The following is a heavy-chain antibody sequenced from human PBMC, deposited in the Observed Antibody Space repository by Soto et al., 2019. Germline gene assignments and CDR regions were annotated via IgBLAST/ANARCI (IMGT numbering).Heavy chain of an antibody. CDR3: ARDRYYGSGTYYNFYSGMDV. Sequence: TLSLTCTVSGGSINSGDYYWTWVRPPPGKGLEWIGNIFHSGSTYYTPSLQSRVTISLDTSKNHFSLKLSSVNPADTAVYYCARDRYYGSGTYYNFYSGMDVGGQGTTVT. CDR2: IFHSGST. V-gene: IGHV4-30-4*01. J-gene: IGHJ6*02. D-gene: IGHD3-10*01. CDR1: GGSINSGDYY.